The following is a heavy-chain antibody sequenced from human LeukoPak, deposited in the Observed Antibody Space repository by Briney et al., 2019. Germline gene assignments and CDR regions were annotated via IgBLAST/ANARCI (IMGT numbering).Heavy chain of an antibody. CDR2: ISHTGTT. Sequence: SETLSLTCIVSGDSISSSTYFWAWIRQPPGKGLEWIGSISHTGTTYYKPSLKSQVTISVDASKSQFSLRLNSVTAADTAVYFCARELRGVADYWGQGTLVTVYS. V-gene: IGHV4-39*02. D-gene: IGHD3-10*01. CDR1: GDSISSSTYF. CDR3: ARELRGVADY. J-gene: IGHJ4*02.